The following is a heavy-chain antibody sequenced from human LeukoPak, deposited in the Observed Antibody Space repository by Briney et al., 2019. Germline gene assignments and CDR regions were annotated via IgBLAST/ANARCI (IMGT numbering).Heavy chain of an antibody. V-gene: IGHV3-7*01. J-gene: IGHJ4*02. CDR3: ARERDGRFFDY. CDR2: INQDGSEK. D-gene: IGHD5-24*01. CDR1: GLTFRSYW. Sequence: GGSLRLSCAVSGLTFRSYWMSWVRQAPGKGLGWVANINQDGSEKYFVDSVKGRFTISRDNAKNSLHLQMNTLRAEDTAVYYCARERDGRFFDYWGQGTLVTVSS.